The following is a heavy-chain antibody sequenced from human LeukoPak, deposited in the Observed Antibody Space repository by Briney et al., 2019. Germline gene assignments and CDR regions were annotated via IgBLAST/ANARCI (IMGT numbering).Heavy chain of an antibody. V-gene: IGHV3-23*01. CDR3: AKDTEYSSSD. D-gene: IGHD6-6*01. CDR1: GFTFSIYA. J-gene: IGHJ4*02. CDR2: ISGSGGST. Sequence: AGGSMRLSCAGSGFTFSIYAMSWVRQAPGKGLEWVSGISGSGGSTYYVDSVKGRFTISRDNSKNTLYLQMNSLRAEDTAVYYCAKDTEYSSSDWGQGTLVTVSS.